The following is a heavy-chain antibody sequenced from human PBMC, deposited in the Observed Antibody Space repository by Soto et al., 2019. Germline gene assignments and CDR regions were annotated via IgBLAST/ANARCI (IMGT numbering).Heavy chain of an antibody. CDR2: IYYSGST. J-gene: IGHJ4*02. Sequence: PSETLSLTCTVSGGSISSGGYYWSWLRQHPGKGLEWIGYIYYSGSTYYNPSLKSRVTISVDTSKNQFSLKLSSVTAADTAVYDCARGKRYFDWLLHYWGQGTLVTVSS. CDR3: ARGKRYFDWLLHY. D-gene: IGHD3-9*01. CDR1: GGSISSGGYY. V-gene: IGHV4-31*03.